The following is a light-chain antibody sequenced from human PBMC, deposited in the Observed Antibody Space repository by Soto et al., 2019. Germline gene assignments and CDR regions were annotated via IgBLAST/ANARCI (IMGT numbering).Light chain of an antibody. J-gene: IGLJ2*01. V-gene: IGLV1-51*01. CDR1: SSNIGNNY. CDR3: ATWDRSLTGEV. CDR2: DSN. Sequence: QSVLTQPPSVSAAPGQKVTISCSGSSSNIGNNYVSWFRQLPGTAPKLLIYDSNKRPSGIPDRFSGSKSGTSATLDITGLQTGDEADYYCATWDRSLTGEVFGGGTKLTVL.